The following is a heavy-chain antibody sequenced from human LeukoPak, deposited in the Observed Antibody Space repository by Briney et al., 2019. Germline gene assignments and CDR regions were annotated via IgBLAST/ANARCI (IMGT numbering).Heavy chain of an antibody. J-gene: IGHJ5*02. CDR3: ASNGYSRPYNWFDP. Sequence: PSETLSLTCTVSGGSISSYYWSWIRQPPGKGLEWIGYIYYSGSTNYNPSLKSRVTISVDTSKNQFSLKLSSVTAADTAVYYCASNGYSRPYNWFDPWGQGTLVTVSS. CDR2: IYYSGST. CDR1: GGSISSYY. V-gene: IGHV4-59*01. D-gene: IGHD6-13*01.